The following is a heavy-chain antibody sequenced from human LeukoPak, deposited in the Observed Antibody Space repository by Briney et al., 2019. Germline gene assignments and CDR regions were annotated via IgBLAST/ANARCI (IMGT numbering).Heavy chain of an antibody. D-gene: IGHD6-13*01. CDR2: IFYSGST. Sequence: KPSETLSLTCSVSGGTIRSYYWSWIRQPPGKGLEWIGNIFYSGSTNYNSSLKSRVTISVDTSKNQFSLKLSSVTAADTAVYYCARESSSYFDPWGQGTLVTVSS. J-gene: IGHJ5*02. CDR1: GGTIRSYY. V-gene: IGHV4-59*01. CDR3: ARESSSYFDP.